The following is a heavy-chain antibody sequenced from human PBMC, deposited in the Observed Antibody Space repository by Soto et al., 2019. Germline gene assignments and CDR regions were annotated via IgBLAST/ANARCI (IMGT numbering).Heavy chain of an antibody. J-gene: IGHJ4*02. D-gene: IGHD3-16*02. CDR1: GYTFTSYG. Sequence: QVQLVQSGAEVKKPGASVKVSCKASGYTFTSYGISWVRQAPGQGLEWMGWISAYNGNTNYAQKLQGRVTMTTDTSTSTAYMELRSLRSDDTAVYYCARYEVNYVWGSYRTFDSWGQGTLVTVSS. CDR3: ARYEVNYVWGSYRTFDS. CDR2: ISAYNGNT. V-gene: IGHV1-18*01.